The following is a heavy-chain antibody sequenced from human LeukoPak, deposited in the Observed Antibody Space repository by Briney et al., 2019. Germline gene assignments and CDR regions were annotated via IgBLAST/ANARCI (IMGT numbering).Heavy chain of an antibody. J-gene: IGHJ4*02. V-gene: IGHV3-11*04. CDR1: GFTFSNAW. CDR2: MSSRGSTI. D-gene: IGHD2-15*01. CDR3: ARARTPDY. Sequence: GGSLRLSCAASGFTFSNAWMSWVRQAPGKGLEWLSYMSSRGSTISYADSVKGRFTISRDNAKNSLFLQMNSLRAEDTAVYYCARARTPDYWGQGTLVTVSS.